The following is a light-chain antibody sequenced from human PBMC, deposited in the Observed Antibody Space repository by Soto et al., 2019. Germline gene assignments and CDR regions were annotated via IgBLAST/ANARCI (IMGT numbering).Light chain of an antibody. J-gene: IGKJ1*01. CDR2: GAS. CDR3: QQRYITTLT. Sequence: DIQMTQSPSSLSSYLGDRVNITCRASQSITIYVNWYYQKPGEAPKLLIYGASSLQSGVPSRFSGSGSGTDFTLTLSSLKNEDFATYVCQQRYITTLTFGQGTKVDIK. V-gene: IGKV1-39*01. CDR1: QSITIY.